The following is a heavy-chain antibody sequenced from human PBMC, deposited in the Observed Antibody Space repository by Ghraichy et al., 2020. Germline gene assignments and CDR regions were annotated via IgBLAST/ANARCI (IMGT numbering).Heavy chain of an antibody. CDR3: ARRRDYYFDY. J-gene: IGHJ4*02. Sequence: SETLSLTCTVSGYSTYSGGYYWSWIRQHPGKGLEWIGYIYYNGDTYSNPSLKSRVSMSIDTSKNQFSLDLSSVTVADTAVYYCARRRDYYFDYWGQGALVTVAS. CDR1: GYSTYSGGYY. V-gene: IGHV4-31*03. CDR2: IYYNGDT.